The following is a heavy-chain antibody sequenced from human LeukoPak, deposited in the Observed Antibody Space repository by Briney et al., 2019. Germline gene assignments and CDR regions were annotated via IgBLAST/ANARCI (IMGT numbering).Heavy chain of an antibody. Sequence: GGSLRLSCAASGFTFSDYYMSWIRQAPGKGLEWVSTITDDGYNTYSADSVKGRITFSRDNSKNTLSLQLRSLRAEDTAVYYCAKDLSYTSGASDHWGQGTLVTVSS. CDR2: ITDDGYNT. J-gene: IGHJ4*02. D-gene: IGHD6-19*01. V-gene: IGHV3-23*01. CDR1: GFTFSDYY. CDR3: AKDLSYTSGASDH.